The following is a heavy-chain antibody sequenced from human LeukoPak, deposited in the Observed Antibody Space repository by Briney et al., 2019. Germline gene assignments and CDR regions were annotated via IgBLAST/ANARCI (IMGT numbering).Heavy chain of an antibody. D-gene: IGHD2-2*01. Sequence: SETLSLTCAVYGGSFSGYYWSWIRQPPGKGLEWIGEINHSGSTNYNPSLKSRVTMSVDTSKNQFSLKLSSVTAADTAVYYCARRIVEYQLPTNFDYWGQGTLVTVSS. CDR3: ARRIVEYQLPTNFDY. CDR1: GGSFSGYY. J-gene: IGHJ4*02. CDR2: INHSGST. V-gene: IGHV4-34*01.